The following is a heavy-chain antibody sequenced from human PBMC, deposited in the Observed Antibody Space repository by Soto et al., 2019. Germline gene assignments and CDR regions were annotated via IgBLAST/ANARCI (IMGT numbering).Heavy chain of an antibody. CDR1: GFTFSSYG. CDR2: IWYDGSNK. V-gene: IGHV3-33*01. J-gene: IGHJ4*02. CDR3: ARDTLLWFGESKYYFDY. D-gene: IGHD3-10*01. Sequence: GGSLRLSCAASGFTFSSYGMHWVRQAPGKGLEWVAVIWYDGSNKYYADSVKGRFTISRNNSKNTLYLQMNSLRAEDTAVYYCARDTLLWFGESKYYFDYWGQGTLVTVSS.